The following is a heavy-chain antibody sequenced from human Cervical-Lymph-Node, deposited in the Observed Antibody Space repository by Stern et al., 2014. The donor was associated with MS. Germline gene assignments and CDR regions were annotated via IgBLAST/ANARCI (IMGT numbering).Heavy chain of an antibody. D-gene: IGHD5-18*01. V-gene: IGHV4-61*02. CDR1: GGSISSGSYY. Sequence: VQLVESGPGLVKPSQTLSLTCTVSGGSISSGSYYWSWIRQPAGQGLEWIGRINASGTSLYTPCLKSRVTISTDTSENQFSINLGSVPAADTAMYYCARENGYSYAYELDYWGQGILVTVSS. CDR2: INASGTS. CDR3: ARENGYSYAYELDY. J-gene: IGHJ4*02.